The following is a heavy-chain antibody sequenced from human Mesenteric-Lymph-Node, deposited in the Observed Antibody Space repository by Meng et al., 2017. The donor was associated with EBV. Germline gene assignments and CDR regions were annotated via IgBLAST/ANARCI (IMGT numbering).Heavy chain of an antibody. J-gene: IGHJ4*02. Sequence: VHLQRSGPGLLKRFKTLALSVWVAGVITSSGVDYCGRVRSPPGKGLGLVGEIDHSGRTSDNPSHKSRVSLSVEKSKSHFSRNLSTVTAADTAGYYCARVTVTGGYYLDYWGQGSLVTVSS. CDR1: GVITSSGVDY. V-gene: IGHV4-4*02. D-gene: IGHD4-17*01. CDR3: ARVTVTGGYYLDY. CDR2: IDHSGRT.